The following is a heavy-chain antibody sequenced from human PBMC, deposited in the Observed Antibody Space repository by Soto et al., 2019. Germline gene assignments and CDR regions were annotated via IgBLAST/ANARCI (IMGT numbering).Heavy chain of an antibody. V-gene: IGHV1-18*01. Sequence: QVHLVQSGAEVKKPGATVKVSCQSSGYAFTPYGITWVRQAPGQGLEWMGWLSAHNGNTSYAQKLQGRVRVTRDTSTSTAYMEVRSLRYDDTAMYYCASVSYGDEWGQGARVNVSS. D-gene: IGHD4-17*01. CDR3: ASVSYGDE. J-gene: IGHJ4*02. CDR2: LSAHNGNT. CDR1: GYAFTPYG.